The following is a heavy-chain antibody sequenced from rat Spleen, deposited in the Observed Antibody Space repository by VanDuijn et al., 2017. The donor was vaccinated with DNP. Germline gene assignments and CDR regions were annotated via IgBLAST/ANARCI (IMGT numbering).Heavy chain of an antibody. CDR3: ATHGTFVY. Sequence: EVQLVGSGGGLVQPGKSLKLSCEASGFTFSNYYMAWVRQAPKGGLEWVATISISGSTTSYPDSVKGRFTISRDNANNVLFLQMDNLRSEDTATYYCATHGTFVYWGQGTLVTVSS. CDR2: ISISGSTT. J-gene: IGHJ3*01. V-gene: IGHV5-25*01. CDR1: GFTFSNYY. D-gene: IGHD5-1*01.